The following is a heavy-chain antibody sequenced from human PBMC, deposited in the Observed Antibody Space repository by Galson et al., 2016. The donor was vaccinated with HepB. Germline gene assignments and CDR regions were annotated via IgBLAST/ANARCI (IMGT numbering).Heavy chain of an antibody. CDR2: TYYRSKWYN. Sequence: CAISGDSVSSNSAAWNWIRQSPSRGLEWLGRTYYRSKWYNDYAVSVKSRITINPDTSKNQFSLQLNSVTPEDTAVYYCARVEQLETQHYYYYGMDVGGQGTPVTVSS. CDR3: ARVEQLETQHYYYYGMDV. V-gene: IGHV6-1*01. D-gene: IGHD6-6*01. J-gene: IGHJ6*02. CDR1: GDSVSSNSAA.